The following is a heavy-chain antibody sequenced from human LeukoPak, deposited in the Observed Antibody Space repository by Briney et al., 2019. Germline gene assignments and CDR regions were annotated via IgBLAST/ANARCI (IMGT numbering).Heavy chain of an antibody. Sequence: GGSLRLSCAASGFTFSSYWMSWVRQAPGKGLEWVANIKQDGSEKYYVDSVKGRFTISRDNAKNSLYLQMNSLRAEDTAVYYCAREVLGDFWSGYPPNYFDYWGQGTLVTVSS. J-gene: IGHJ4*02. CDR1: GFTFSSYW. CDR2: IKQDGSEK. D-gene: IGHD3-3*01. CDR3: AREVLGDFWSGYPPNYFDY. V-gene: IGHV3-7*01.